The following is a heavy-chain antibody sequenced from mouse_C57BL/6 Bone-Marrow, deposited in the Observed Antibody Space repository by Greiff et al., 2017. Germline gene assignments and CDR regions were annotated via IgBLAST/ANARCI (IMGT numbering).Heavy chain of an antibody. D-gene: IGHD2-3*01. Sequence: QVQLQQPGAELVMPGASVKLSCKASGYTFTSYWMHWVKQRPGQGLEWIGEIDPSDSYTNYNQKFKGKSTLTVDKSSSTAYMQLSSLTSEDSAVYYCARSGDGYYLYYFDYWGQGTTLTVSS. CDR1: GYTFTSYW. CDR2: IDPSDSYT. CDR3: ARSGDGYYLYYFDY. J-gene: IGHJ2*01. V-gene: IGHV1-69*01.